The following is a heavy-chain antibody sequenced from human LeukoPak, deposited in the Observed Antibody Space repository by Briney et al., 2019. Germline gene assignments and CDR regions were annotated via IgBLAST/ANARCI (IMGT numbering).Heavy chain of an antibody. V-gene: IGHV3-23*01. CDR1: GFTFGSHA. D-gene: IGHD5-18*01. J-gene: IGHJ4*02. CDR3: GKTTVGYSSGQKPAWPVDY. Sequence: PGGSLRLSCEASGFTFGSHAMYRVRQAPGKGLEWVAGIFGSGGSPHYADPVKGRFTISRDNSRNTVYLQINSLGAEDTAVYYCGKTTVGYSSGQKPAWPVDYWGQGTLVTVSS. CDR2: IFGSGGSP.